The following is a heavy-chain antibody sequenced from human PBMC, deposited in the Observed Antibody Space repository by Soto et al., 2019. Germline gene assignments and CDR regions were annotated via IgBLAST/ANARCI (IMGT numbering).Heavy chain of an antibody. V-gene: IGHV4-30-4*01. CDR1: GGSISSGDYY. CDR3: ARVVGFGATTIDY. J-gene: IGHJ4*02. D-gene: IGHD3-10*01. Sequence: QVQLQESGPGLVKPSQTLSLTCTVSGGSISSGDYYWSWIRQPPGKGLEWIGYIYYSGSTYYNPSLKSRFTISVDTSKNHFSLKLSSVTAADTAVYYCARVVGFGATTIDYWGQGTLVTVSS. CDR2: IYYSGST.